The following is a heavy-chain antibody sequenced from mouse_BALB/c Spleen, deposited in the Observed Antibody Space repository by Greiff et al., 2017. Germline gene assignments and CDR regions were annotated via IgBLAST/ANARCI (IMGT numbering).Heavy chain of an antibody. Sequence: QVQLQQSGAELVRPGVSVKISCKGSGYTFTDYAMHWVKQSPAKSLEWIGVISTYYGDASYNQKFTGKATMTVDKSSSTAYMELARLTSEDSAIYYCAREGLLRFSMDYWGQGTSVTVSS. CDR1: GYTFTDYA. V-gene: IGHV1S137*01. CDR2: ISTYYGDA. J-gene: IGHJ4*01. CDR3: AREGLLRFSMDY. D-gene: IGHD1-1*01.